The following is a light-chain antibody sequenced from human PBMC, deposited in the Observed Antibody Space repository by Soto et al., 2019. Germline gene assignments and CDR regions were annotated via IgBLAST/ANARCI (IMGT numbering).Light chain of an antibody. CDR1: SSDVGGYNY. V-gene: IGLV2-8*01. CDR3: SSHAGSKVI. J-gene: IGLJ2*01. Sequence: QSVLTQPPSASGSPGQSVTISCTGTSSDVGGYNYVSWYQQSQGKAPKLLIYEVSKRPSGVPDRFSGSKSGNTASLTVSGLQAEDEADYYCSSHAGSKVIFGGGTKLTVL. CDR2: EVS.